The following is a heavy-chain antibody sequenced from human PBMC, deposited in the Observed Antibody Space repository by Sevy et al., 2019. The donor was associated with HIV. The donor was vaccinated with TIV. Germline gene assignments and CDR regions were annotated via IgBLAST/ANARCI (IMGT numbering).Heavy chain of an antibody. CDR1: GFTFSSYS. V-gene: IGHV3-21*01. CDR2: ISSNSSYI. J-gene: IGHJ6*02. Sequence: GGSLRLSCAASGFTFSSYSMNWVRQAPGKGLEWVSSISSNSSYIYYEDSGKGRFTITRDNAKKSLYRQMNSLRAEDTAVYYCARAYTSFSSGWYKDYYGMDVWGQATTVTVSS. D-gene: IGHD6-19*01. CDR3: ARAYTSFSSGWYKDYYGMDV.